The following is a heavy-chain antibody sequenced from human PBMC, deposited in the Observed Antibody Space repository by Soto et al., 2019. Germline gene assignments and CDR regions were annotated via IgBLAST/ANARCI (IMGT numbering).Heavy chain of an antibody. CDR1: GFIFSSYS. Sequence: AGGSLRLSCAASGFIFSSYSMNWVRQAPGKGLEWVSSISGSGNYTHYADFLRGRFTISRDNAKTSLYLQMNSLRAEDTAVYYCAREGINNYNEYYFDSWGQGTVVTVSS. D-gene: IGHD4-4*01. J-gene: IGHJ4*02. CDR2: ISGSGNYT. CDR3: AREGINNYNEYYFDS. V-gene: IGHV3-21*01.